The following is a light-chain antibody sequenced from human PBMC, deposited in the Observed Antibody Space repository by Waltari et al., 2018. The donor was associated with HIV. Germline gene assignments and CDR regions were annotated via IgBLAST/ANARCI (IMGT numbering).Light chain of an antibody. J-gene: IGLJ2*01. V-gene: IGLV2-14*01. CDR3: GSSTNSNIVL. CDR2: DVT. Sequence: QSALTQTASVSASPGQSITISCTGINNAIGADKSISWYHQHPGKVPNLLIYDVTNRPAGVSGRFSGSKSVNTASLTISWLQPDDEADYYCGSSTNSNIVLFGGGTKLTVL. CDR1: NNAIGADKS.